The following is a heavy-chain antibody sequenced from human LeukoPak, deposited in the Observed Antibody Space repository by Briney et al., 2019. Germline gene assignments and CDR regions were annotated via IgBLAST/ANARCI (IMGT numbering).Heavy chain of an antibody. CDR3: ARGLRSDY. D-gene: IGHD3-16*02. CDR1: GYIFSNYE. J-gene: IGHJ4*02. CDR2: MNPNSGRR. V-gene: IGHV1-8*01. Sequence: ASVKVSCKASGYIFSNYEINWVRQAPGHGLEWMGWMNPNSGRRVYAQKFQGRVTMTRNSSINTAYMELTSLRSDDRAVYYCARGLRSDYWGQGTLVTVCS.